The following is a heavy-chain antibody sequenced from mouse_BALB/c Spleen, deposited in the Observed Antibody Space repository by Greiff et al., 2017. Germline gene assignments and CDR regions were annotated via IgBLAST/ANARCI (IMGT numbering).Heavy chain of an antibody. V-gene: IGHV3-6*02. CDR1: GYSITSGYY. J-gene: IGHJ3*01. Sequence: EVQLQQSGPGLVKPSQSLSLTCSVTGYSITSGYYWNWIRQFPGNKLEWMGYISYDGSNNYNPSLKNRISITRDTSKNQFFLKLNSVTTEDTATYYCAPLGPFAYWGQGTLVTVSA. CDR3: APLGPFAY. CDR2: ISYDGSN. D-gene: IGHD4-1*01.